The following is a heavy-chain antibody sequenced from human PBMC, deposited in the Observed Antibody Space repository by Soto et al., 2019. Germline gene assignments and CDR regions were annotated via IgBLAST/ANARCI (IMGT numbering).Heavy chain of an antibody. CDR2: MHPVGST. V-gene: IGHV4-4*02. CDR1: GGSINSVNW. D-gene: IGHD1-1*01. CDR3: ARHGHNIYGFDV. Sequence: SETLSLTCTVSGGSINSVNWWSWVRQSPGKGLEWIGEMHPVGSTNYNPSLKSRVTVSMDKSRNQFSLKMSSVTAADTAVYFCARHGHNIYGFDVWGRGTTVTVSS. J-gene: IGHJ6*01.